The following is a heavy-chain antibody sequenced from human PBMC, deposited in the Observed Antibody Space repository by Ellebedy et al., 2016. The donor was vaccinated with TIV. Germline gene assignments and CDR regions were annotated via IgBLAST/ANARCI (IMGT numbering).Heavy chain of an antibody. V-gene: IGHV3-66*01. J-gene: IGHJ4*02. Sequence: PGGSLRLSCAASGFTFSSYSMNWVRQAPGKGLEWVSVIYSVGSTYYADSVKGRFTISRDNSKNTLYLQMNSRRAEDTAVYYCASLSSGRRFVDYWGQGTLVTVSS. CDR1: GFTFSSYS. CDR3: ASLSSGRRFVDY. CDR2: IYSVGST. D-gene: IGHD3-22*01.